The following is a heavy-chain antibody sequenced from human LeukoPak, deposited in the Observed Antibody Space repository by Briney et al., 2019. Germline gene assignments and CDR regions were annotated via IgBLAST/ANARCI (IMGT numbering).Heavy chain of an antibody. D-gene: IGHD6-13*01. CDR3: ARPAAAGSSYWYFDL. CDR2: IYYSGST. J-gene: IGHJ2*01. Sequence: SETLSLTCTVSGGSISSSSYYWGWIRQPPGKGLEWIGSIYYSGSTYYNPSLKSRVTISVDTSKNQFSLKLSSVTAADTAVYYCARPAAAGSSYWYFDLWGRGTLVTVSS. CDR1: GGSISSSSYY. V-gene: IGHV4-39*01.